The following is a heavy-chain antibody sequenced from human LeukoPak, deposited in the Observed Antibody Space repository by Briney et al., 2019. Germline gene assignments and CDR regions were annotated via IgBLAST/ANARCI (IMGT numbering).Heavy chain of an antibody. D-gene: IGHD3-22*01. CDR1: GFTFSTYA. CDR3: AKVAGGYYNFDY. Sequence: GGSLRLSCAASGFTFSTYAMNWVRQAPGKGLEWVSAITGSGDFTYYADSVKGRFTISRDNSKNTLYLQMNSLRAQDTALYYCAKVAGGYYNFDYWGQGTLVTVSS. CDR2: ITGSGDFT. V-gene: IGHV3-23*01. J-gene: IGHJ4*02.